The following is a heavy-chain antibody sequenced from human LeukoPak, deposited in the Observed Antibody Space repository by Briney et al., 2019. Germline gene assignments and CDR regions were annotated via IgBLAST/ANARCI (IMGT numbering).Heavy chain of an antibody. CDR3: ATVSGERVLSYYYYYMDV. Sequence: AASVKVSCKASGYTFTGYYIHWVRQAPGQGLEWMGWINPNSGGTNYAQKFQGRVTMTRDTSISTAYMELSRLRSDDTAVYYCATVSGERVLSYYYYYMDVWGKGTTVTVSS. CDR1: GYTFTGYY. J-gene: IGHJ6*03. CDR2: INPNSGGT. V-gene: IGHV1-2*02. D-gene: IGHD1-1*01.